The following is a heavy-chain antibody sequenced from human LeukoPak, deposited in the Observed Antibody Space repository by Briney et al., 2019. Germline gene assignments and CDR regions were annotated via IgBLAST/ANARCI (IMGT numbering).Heavy chain of an antibody. V-gene: IGHV3-23*01. CDR1: GFTFSNYA. D-gene: IGHD3-10*01. CDR3: AKVREYYYYGMDV. Sequence: GSLRLSCAASGFTFSNYAMSWVRQAPGKGLEWVSAISGSGGSTYYADSVKGRFTISRDNSKNTLYLQMNSLRAEDTAVYYCAKVREYYYYGMDVWGQGTTVTVSS. J-gene: IGHJ6*02. CDR2: ISGSGGST.